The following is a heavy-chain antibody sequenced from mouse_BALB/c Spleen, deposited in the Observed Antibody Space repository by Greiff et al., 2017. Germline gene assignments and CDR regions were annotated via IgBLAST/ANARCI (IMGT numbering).Heavy chain of an antibody. CDR2: IDPSDSYT. CDR1: GYTFTSYW. V-gene: IGHV1-69*02. CDR3: ARRGGTVAY. D-gene: IGHD3-3*01. J-gene: IGHJ3*01. Sequence: VQLQQPGAELVKPGASVKLSCKASGYTFTSYWMHWVKQRPGQGLEWIGEIDPSDSYTNYNQKFKGKATLTVDKSSSTAYMQLSSLTSEDSAVYYCARRGGTVAYWGQGTLVTVSA.